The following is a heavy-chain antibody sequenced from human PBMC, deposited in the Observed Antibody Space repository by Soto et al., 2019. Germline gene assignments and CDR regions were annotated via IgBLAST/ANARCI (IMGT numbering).Heavy chain of an antibody. CDR3: ARDRRGGKMGVPAAMGYYGMDV. Sequence: PSETLSLTCAVSGGSISSSNWWSWVRQPPGKGLEWIGEIYHSGSTNYNPPLKSRVTISVDKSKNQFSLKLSSVTAADTAVYYCARDRRGGKMGVPAAMGYYGMDVWGQGTTVTVSS. J-gene: IGHJ6*02. V-gene: IGHV4-4*02. CDR1: GGSISSSNW. CDR2: IYHSGST. D-gene: IGHD2-2*01.